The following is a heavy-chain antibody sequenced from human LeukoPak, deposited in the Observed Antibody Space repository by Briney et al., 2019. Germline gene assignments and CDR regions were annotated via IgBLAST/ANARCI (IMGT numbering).Heavy chain of an antibody. V-gene: IGHV1-18*01. J-gene: IGHJ6*04. D-gene: IGHD3-9*01. CDR1: GYTFTSYG. Sequence: ASVKVSCKASGYTFTSYGISRVRQAPGQGLEWMGWISAYNGNTNYAQKLQGRVTMTTDTSTSTAYMELRSLRSDDTAVYYCARDRAYYDILTGLSVLDVWGKGTTVTVSS. CDR2: ISAYNGNT. CDR3: ARDRAYYDILTGLSVLDV.